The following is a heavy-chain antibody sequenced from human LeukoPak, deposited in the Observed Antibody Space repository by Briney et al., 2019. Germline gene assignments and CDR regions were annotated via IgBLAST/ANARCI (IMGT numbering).Heavy chain of an antibody. CDR3: ARAGSSMPNYYFDY. V-gene: IGHV3-21*01. D-gene: IGHD6-13*01. CDR1: GFTFSTYT. J-gene: IGHJ4*02. Sequence: GGSLRLSCTASGFTFSTYTMNWVRQAPGKGLEWVSSISSGSSYIPYADSVKGRFTISRDNAKNSLNLQMNSLRAEDTAVYYCARAGSSMPNYYFDYWGQGTLVTVSS. CDR2: ISSGSSYI.